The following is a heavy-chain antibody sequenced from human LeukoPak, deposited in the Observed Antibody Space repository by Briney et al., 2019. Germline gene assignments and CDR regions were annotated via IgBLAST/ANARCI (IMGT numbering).Heavy chain of an antibody. CDR1: GGSISNSNW. V-gene: IGHV4-4*02. D-gene: IGHD6-13*01. Sequence: PSETLSLTCAVSGGSISNSNWWTWVRQPPGKGLEWIGYIYYSGSTNYNPSLKSRVTISVDTSKNQFSLKLSSVTAADTAVYYCARRLEYSSSWDDYFDYWGQGTLVTVSS. CDR2: IYYSGST. CDR3: ARRLEYSSSWDDYFDY. J-gene: IGHJ4*02.